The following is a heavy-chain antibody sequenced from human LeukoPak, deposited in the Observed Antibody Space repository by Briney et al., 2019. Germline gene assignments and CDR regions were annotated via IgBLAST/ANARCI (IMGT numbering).Heavy chain of an antibody. V-gene: IGHV1-69*05. CDR2: IIPIFGTA. CDR1: GGTFSSYA. J-gene: IGHJ4*02. CDR3: ASWPHVDIYYYDY. Sequence: ASVKVSCKASGGTFSSYAISWVRQAPGQGLEWMGGIIPIFGTANYAQKFQGRVTITTDESTSTAYMELSSLRSEDTAVYYCASWPHVDIYYYDYWGQGTLVTVSS. D-gene: IGHD5-12*01.